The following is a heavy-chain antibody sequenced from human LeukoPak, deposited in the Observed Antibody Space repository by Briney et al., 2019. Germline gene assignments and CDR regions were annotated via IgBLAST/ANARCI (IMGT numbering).Heavy chain of an antibody. Sequence: SVKVSCKASGGTFSRYAISWVRQAPGQGLAWMGGIIPIFGTANYAQKFQGRVTITTDESTSTAYMELSSLRSEDTAVYYCAVHSLGTDHTNCFDYWGHGTLVTVSS. D-gene: IGHD3-16*01. J-gene: IGHJ4*01. V-gene: IGHV1-69*05. CDR2: IIPIFGTA. CDR1: GGTFSRYA. CDR3: AVHSLGTDHTNCFDY.